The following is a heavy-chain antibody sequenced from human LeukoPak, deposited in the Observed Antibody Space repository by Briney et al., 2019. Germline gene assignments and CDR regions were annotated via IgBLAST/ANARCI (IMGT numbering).Heavy chain of an antibody. CDR2: VSGNGVST. CDR3: ARRGGSNGWGAFDV. V-gene: IGHV3-23*01. Sequence: SGGSLRLSCAASGFTFSNYAMSWVRQAPGKGLEWVSAVSGNGVSTYYADSVKGRFTISRDNSKNTLYLQMNSLSRDDTAVYYCARRGGSNGWGAFDVWGRGTTITVSS. D-gene: IGHD2-8*01. J-gene: IGHJ3*01. CDR1: GFTFSNYA.